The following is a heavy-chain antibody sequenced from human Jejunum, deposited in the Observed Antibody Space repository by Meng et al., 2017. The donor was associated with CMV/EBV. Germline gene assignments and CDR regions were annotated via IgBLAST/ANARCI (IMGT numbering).Heavy chain of an antibody. CDR3: ARARRGFDL. CDR1: VSSAPVS. Sequence: VSSAPVSCNWIRQSPSRGLEWLGRTSHRSRLYYGLSITEYSTSVHNRIVIHSDPSKNQVSLQLNSVTHEDTAVYFCARARRGFDLWRRGTLVTVSS. V-gene: IGHV6-1*01. J-gene: IGHJ2*01. CDR2: TSHRSRLYY.